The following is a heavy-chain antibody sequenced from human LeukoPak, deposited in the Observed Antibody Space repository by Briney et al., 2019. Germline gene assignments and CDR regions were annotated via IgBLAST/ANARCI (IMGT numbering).Heavy chain of an antibody. Sequence: SETLSHTCAVYGGSFSGYYWSWIRQPPGKGLEWIGEINHSGSTNYNPSLKSRVTISVDTSKNQFSLKLSSVTAADTAVYYCASGYCSSTSCYAFDYWGQGTLVTVSS. D-gene: IGHD2-2*01. V-gene: IGHV4-34*01. CDR3: ASGYCSSTSCYAFDY. J-gene: IGHJ4*02. CDR1: GGSFSGYY. CDR2: INHSGST.